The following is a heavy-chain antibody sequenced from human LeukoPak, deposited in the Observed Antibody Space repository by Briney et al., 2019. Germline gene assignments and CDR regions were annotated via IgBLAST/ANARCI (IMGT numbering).Heavy chain of an antibody. CDR1: GFTFSSYW. J-gene: IGHJ4*02. CDR2: INTDGSST. Sequence: PGGSLRLSCAASGFTFSSYWMHWVRQAPGKGLVWVSRINTDGSSTSYADSVKGRFTISRDNAKNTLYLQMNSLRAEDTAVYYCARDVLRYFERSYMGYWGQGTLVTVSS. CDR3: ARDVLRYFERSYMGY. D-gene: IGHD3-9*01. V-gene: IGHV3-74*01.